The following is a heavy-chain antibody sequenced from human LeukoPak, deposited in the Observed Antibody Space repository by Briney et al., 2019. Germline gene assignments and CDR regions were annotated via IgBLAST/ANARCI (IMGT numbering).Heavy chain of an antibody. Sequence: SETLSLTCTVSGGSVSNGNYYWSWLRQPPGKALEWIGYIYYSGNTNYNPSLEGRVTISVDASKNHFSVKLSSVTAADTAVHYCARSQNYYGSGDYWSQGTLVTVSS. CDR2: IYYSGNT. D-gene: IGHD3-10*01. CDR1: GGSVSNGNYY. J-gene: IGHJ4*02. V-gene: IGHV4-61*03. CDR3: ARSQNYYGSGDY.